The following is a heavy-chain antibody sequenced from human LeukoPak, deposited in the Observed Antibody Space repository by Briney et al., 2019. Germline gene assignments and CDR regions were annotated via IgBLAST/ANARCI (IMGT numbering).Heavy chain of an antibody. CDR3: ARGVTIFGVVSFDY. J-gene: IGHJ4*02. Sequence: SETLSLTCTVSGGSISSGDYYWTWIRQPPGKGLQWIGYIYYSGSTYYNPSLKSRVTISLDTSKNQFSLKLSSVTAADTAVYYCARGVTIFGVVSFDYWGQGTLVTVSS. CDR2: IYYSGST. D-gene: IGHD3-3*01. V-gene: IGHV4-30-4*01. CDR1: GGSISSGDYY.